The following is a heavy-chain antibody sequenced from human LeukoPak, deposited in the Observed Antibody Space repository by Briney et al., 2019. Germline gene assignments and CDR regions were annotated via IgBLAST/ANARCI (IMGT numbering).Heavy chain of an antibody. CDR3: AKVASRITIFGVVTDNWFDP. CDR2: ISGSGGST. D-gene: IGHD3-3*01. Sequence: GGSLRLSCAASGFTFSNYAMSWVRQAPGKGLEWVSAISGSGGSTYYADSVKGRFTISRDNSKNTLYLQMNSLRAEDTAVYYCAKVASRITIFGVVTDNWFDPWGQGTLVTVSS. J-gene: IGHJ5*02. V-gene: IGHV3-23*01. CDR1: GFTFSNYA.